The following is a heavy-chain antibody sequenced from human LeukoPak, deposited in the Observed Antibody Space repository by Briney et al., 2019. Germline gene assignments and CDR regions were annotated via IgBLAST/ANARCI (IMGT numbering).Heavy chain of an antibody. D-gene: IGHD3-22*01. Sequence: SETLSLTCGVSGGSFTGHYWTWIRQPPGKGLEWIGEVSYSGTTKYNTSLQSRLTMSVDTSKKHLSLRLTSVTAADTAVYYCATHSDYFDSSGPFFDSWGQGALVTVSS. CDR2: VSYSGTT. CDR1: GGSFTGHY. J-gene: IGHJ4*02. CDR3: ATHSDYFDSSGPFFDS. V-gene: IGHV4-34*01.